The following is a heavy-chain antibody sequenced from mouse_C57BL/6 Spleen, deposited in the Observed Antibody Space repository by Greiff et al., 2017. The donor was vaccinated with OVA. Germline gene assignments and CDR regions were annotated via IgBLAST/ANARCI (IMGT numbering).Heavy chain of an antibody. J-gene: IGHJ2*01. CDR2: IDPSDSYT. V-gene: IGHV1-59*01. CDR1: GYTFTSYW. D-gene: IGHD2-3*01. CDR3: ARGGWLLLDY. Sequence: QVQLQQPGAELVRPGTSVKLSCKASGYTFTSYWMHWVKQRPGQGLEWIGVIDPSDSYTNYNQKFKGKATLTVDTSSSTAYMQLSSLTSEDSAVYYCARGGWLLLDYWGQGTTLTVSS.